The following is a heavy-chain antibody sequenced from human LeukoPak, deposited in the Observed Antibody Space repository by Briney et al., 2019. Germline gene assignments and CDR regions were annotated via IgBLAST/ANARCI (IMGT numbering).Heavy chain of an antibody. J-gene: IGHJ2*01. D-gene: IGHD1-26*01. CDR2: TDYTSKWYN. CDR3: ARQASWGFGRYFDL. Sequence: FQTLSLTCALSGDSVSRNYAGWNWISQSPSRDLEWVGSTDYTSKWYNDYAVSVKGRITINPDTPKNQLPLQLRAVTPEDTAVYYCARQASWGFGRYFDLWGRGSLVSDSS. CDR1: GDSVSRNYAG. V-gene: IGHV6-1*01.